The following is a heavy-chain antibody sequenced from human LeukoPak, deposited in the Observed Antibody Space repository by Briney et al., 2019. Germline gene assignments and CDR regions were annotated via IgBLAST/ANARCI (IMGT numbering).Heavy chain of an antibody. D-gene: IGHD3-10*01. CDR2: INHSGST. V-gene: IGHV4-34*01. CDR3: ASSTDIMGSGSYSVH. J-gene: IGHJ4*02. Sequence: KPSETLSLTGAVYGGSFSGYYWSWIRQPPGKGLEWIGEINHSGSTNYNPSLKSRVTISVDTSKNQFSLKLSSVTAADTAVYYCASSTDIMGSGSYSVHWGQGTLVTVSS. CDR1: GGSFSGYY.